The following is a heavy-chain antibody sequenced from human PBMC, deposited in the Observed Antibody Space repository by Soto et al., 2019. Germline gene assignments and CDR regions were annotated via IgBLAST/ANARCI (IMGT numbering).Heavy chain of an antibody. CDR1: GYSFTSYW. Sequence: GESLKISCKGSGYSFTSYWIGGVRQMPGKGLEWMGIIYPGDSDTRYSPSFQGQVTISADKSISTAYLQWSSLKASDTAMYYCARHSLSGPPIVYGMDVWGQGTTVTVSS. D-gene: IGHD3-9*01. CDR2: IYPGDSDT. CDR3: ARHSLSGPPIVYGMDV. V-gene: IGHV5-51*01. J-gene: IGHJ6*02.